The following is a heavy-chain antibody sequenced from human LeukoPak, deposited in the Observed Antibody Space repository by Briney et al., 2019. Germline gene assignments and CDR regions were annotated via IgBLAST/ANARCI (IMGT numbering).Heavy chain of an antibody. CDR2: ISSSSSYI. D-gene: IGHD6-6*01. V-gene: IGHV3-21*01. CDR1: GFTFSSYS. J-gene: IGHJ4*02. CDR3: ARDLDIAADYYFDS. Sequence: PGGSLRLSCAASGFTFSSYSMNWVRQAPGKGLEWVSSISSSSSYIYYADSVKGRFSISRDNSKNTLYLQMNSLRAEDTAVYYCARDLDIAADYYFDSWGQGTLVTVSS.